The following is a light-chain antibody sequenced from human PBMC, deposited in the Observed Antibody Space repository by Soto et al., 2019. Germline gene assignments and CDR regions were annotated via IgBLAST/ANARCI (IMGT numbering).Light chain of an antibody. CDR3: QQCCGSPPIT. Sequence: EIVLTQSPGTLSLSPGEGATLSCRASQSVNSTYLSWYQHKPGQAPRLLIYGTSRRATGIPDRFRGSGSGTDFTLTITRLEPEDFVLYYCQQCCGSPPITFGQGTRLEMK. J-gene: IGKJ5*01. CDR2: GTS. V-gene: IGKV3-20*01. CDR1: QSVNSTY.